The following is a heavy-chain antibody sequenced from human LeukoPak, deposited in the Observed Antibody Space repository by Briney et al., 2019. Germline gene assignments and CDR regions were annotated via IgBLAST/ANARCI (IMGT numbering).Heavy chain of an antibody. J-gene: IGHJ4*02. V-gene: IGHV4-61*02. Sequence: SETLSLTCTVSGGPRSSGSYYWSWIRQPAGKGLEWIGRIYASGSTNYNPSLRNRVTISVDTSKNQFSLKLRAVTAADTAVYYCASSQAGDFDYWGQGTLVTVSS. CDR3: ASSQAGDFDY. D-gene: IGHD6-13*01. CDR2: IYASGST. CDR1: GGPRSSGSYY.